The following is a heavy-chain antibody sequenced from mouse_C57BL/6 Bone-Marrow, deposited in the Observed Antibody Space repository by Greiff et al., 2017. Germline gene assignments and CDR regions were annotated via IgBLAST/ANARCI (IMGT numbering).Heavy chain of an antibody. CDR1: GFTFTDYY. CDR2: IRNKANGYTT. CDR3: ARYYCGFGY. J-gene: IGHJ2*01. D-gene: IGHD6-1*01. Sequence: EVQRVESGGGLVQPGGSLSLSCAASGFTFTDYYMSWVRQPPGKALEWLGFIRNKANGYTTEYSASVKGRFTISRDNSQSILYLQMNALGAGDSATYYCARYYCGFGYWGQGTTLTVSS. V-gene: IGHV7-3*01.